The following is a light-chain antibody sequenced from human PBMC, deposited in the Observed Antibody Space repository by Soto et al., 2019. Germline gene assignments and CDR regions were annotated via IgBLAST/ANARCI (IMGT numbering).Light chain of an antibody. CDR2: AAS. J-gene: IGKJ4*01. V-gene: IGKV3-15*01. CDR3: QQYLNWPLT. Sequence: EIVMTQSPATLSVSPGERATLSCRASQSIRGNLAWYQQKPGQVPRLLIYAASTRATGIPARFSGSGSGTEFTLTISSLQSEDFAVYYCQQYLNWPLTFGGGTKAEIK. CDR1: QSIRGN.